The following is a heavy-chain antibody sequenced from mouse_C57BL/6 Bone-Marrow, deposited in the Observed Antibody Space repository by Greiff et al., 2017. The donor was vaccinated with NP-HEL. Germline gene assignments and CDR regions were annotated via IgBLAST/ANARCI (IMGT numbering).Heavy chain of an antibody. J-gene: IGHJ3*01. D-gene: IGHD4-1*01. CDR2: IDPENGDT. CDR3: TRNWAWCAY. V-gene: IGHV14-4*01. CDR1: GFNFKDDY. Sequence: EVQLQQSGAELVRPGASVKLSCTASGFNFKDDYMHWVKQRPEQGLEWIGWIDPENGDTEYDSKFKGKATITADTSSNTAYLQLSSLTSEDTAVYYWTRNWAWCAYWGQGTLVTVSA.